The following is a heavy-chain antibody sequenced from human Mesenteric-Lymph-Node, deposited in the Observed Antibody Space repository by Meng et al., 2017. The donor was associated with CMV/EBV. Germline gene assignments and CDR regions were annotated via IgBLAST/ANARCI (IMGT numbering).Heavy chain of an antibody. D-gene: IGHD2-21*01. CDR1: GFTLSSYW. Sequence: ESLKISRAASGFTLSSYWLHCVRQAPGKGLVCVSRINSHGSSTSYADSVKGRFTISRDNAKNTLYLQMNSLRADDTAVYYCARDSCGGDCCDVWGQGTTVTVSS. V-gene: IGHV3-74*01. J-gene: IGHJ6*02. CDR2: INSHGSST. CDR3: ARDSCGGDCCDV.